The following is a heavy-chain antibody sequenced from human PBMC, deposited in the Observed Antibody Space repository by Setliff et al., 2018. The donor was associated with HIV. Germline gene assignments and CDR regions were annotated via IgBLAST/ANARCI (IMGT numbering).Heavy chain of an antibody. CDR3: GRSGKSGELYAY. V-gene: IGHV5-51*01. CDR2: IYPGDSDT. Sequence: GESLKISCKGSGYNFTNYWIAWVRQMPGKGLEWMGIIYPGDSDTKYSPSFWGRVTISVDKSTNTAYLHWNSLRPADTAMYYCGRSGKSGELYAYWGQGTQVTVSS. D-gene: IGHD3-10*01. J-gene: IGHJ4*02. CDR1: GYNFTNYW.